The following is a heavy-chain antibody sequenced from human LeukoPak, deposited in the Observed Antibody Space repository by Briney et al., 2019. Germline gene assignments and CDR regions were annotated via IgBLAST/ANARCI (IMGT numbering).Heavy chain of an antibody. CDR2: IYPGDSDT. J-gene: IGHJ4*02. Sequence: GESLKISCKGSGYSFTSYWIGWVRQMPGKGLEWMGIIYPGDSDTRYSPSFQGQVTISADKSISTAYLQWSSLKASDTAMYYFARLSYYYDSSGYYPYYFDYWGQGTLVTVSS. CDR3: ARLSYYYDSSGYYPYYFDY. CDR1: GYSFTSYW. V-gene: IGHV5-51*01. D-gene: IGHD3-22*01.